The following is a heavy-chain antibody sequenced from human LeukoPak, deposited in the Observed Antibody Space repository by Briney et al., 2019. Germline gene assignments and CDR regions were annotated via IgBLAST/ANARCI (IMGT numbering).Heavy chain of an antibody. CDR1: GLTLSNYA. Sequence: GGSLRLSCAASGLTLSNYAMNWVRQASGRGLEWVSGITVSGRKTYYADSVKGRFGISRDNSKNTVYLQMSDLRAEDTAVYYCAKITKATTPNYWGQGTLVTVSS. D-gene: IGHD4-17*01. CDR2: ITVSGRKT. CDR3: AKITKATTPNY. V-gene: IGHV3-23*01. J-gene: IGHJ4*02.